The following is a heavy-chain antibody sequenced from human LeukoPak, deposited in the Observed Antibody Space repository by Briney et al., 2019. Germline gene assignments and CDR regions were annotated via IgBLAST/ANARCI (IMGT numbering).Heavy chain of an antibody. CDR3: ARVPGGPGVGGMDV. D-gene: IGHD2-8*02. Sequence: ASVTVSCKASGYTFTGFYMHWVRQAPGQGLEWMGWISAYNGNTNYAQKLQGRVTMTTDTSTSTAYMELRSLRSDDTAVYYCARVPGGPGVGGMDVWGQGTTVTVSS. V-gene: IGHV1-18*04. CDR1: GYTFTGFY. CDR2: ISAYNGNT. J-gene: IGHJ6*02.